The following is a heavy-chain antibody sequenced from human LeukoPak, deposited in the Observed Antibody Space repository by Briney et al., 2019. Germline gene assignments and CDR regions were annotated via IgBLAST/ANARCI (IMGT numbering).Heavy chain of an antibody. J-gene: IGHJ4*02. V-gene: IGHV1-69*05. D-gene: IGHD7-27*01. CDR2: IIPIFGTA. CDR3: ARGPHWDPHFDY. CDR1: GGTFSSYA. Sequence: SVKVSCKASGGTFSSYAISWVRQAPGQGLEWMGGIIPIFGTANYAQKFRGRVTMTRDTSISTAYMELSGLRSDDTAVYYCARGPHWDPHFDYWGQGTLVTVSS.